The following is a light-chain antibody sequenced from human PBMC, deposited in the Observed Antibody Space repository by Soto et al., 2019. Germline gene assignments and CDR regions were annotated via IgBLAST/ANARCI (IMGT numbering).Light chain of an antibody. CDR1: QSVSSSY. CDR3: QQYAGSPT. Sequence: VMARSQAPLSVSPGERATLFCRASQSVSSSYLAWYQQKPGQAPRLVIYGASSRATGIPDRFSGSGSGTDFTLTISRLAPEDFAVYYCQQYAGSPTFGGGTKVDIK. J-gene: IGKJ4*01. CDR2: GAS. V-gene: IGKV3-20*01.